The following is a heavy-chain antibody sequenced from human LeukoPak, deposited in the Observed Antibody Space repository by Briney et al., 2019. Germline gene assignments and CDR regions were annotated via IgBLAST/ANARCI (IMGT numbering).Heavy chain of an antibody. D-gene: IGHD3-22*01. CDR2: FNGSGSRI. CDR3: ERDAVFSDSSGYYFDY. Sequence: PGGSLRLSCAASVFTFSNYNMNWVRRSPGKALECLTYFNGSGSRIQYADSVKRRFTLSRDNAKNSLYLQMNSLSAEDTAVYYCERDAVFSDSSGYYFDYWGQGTLVTVSS. J-gene: IGHJ4*02. CDR1: VFTFSNYN. V-gene: IGHV3-48*01.